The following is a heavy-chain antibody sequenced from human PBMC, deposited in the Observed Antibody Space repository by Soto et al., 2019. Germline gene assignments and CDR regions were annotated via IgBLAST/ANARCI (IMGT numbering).Heavy chain of an antibody. CDR3: ARACLNGICYTQGLDL. Sequence: QVQLQESGPGLVKPSGTLSLTCGVSGGSISSSNWCSWVRQPPGKGLEWIGEIHHSGISKYNPSLQSRLTISLDKSKNHFSLQLTSVTAADTAVYYCARACLNGICYTQGLDLWGQGTLVLVSS. V-gene: IGHV4-4*02. D-gene: IGHD2-8*01. CDR2: IHHSGIS. J-gene: IGHJ4*02. CDR1: GGSISSSNW.